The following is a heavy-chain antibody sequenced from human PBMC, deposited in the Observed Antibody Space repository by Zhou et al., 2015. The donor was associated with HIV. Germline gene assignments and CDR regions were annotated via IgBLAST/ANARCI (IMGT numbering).Heavy chain of an antibody. D-gene: IGHD3-16*02. CDR1: GDSFSKYG. CDR2: INGFNGHT. CDR3: ARGSVITFGGVIVHFDY. Sequence: QVQLVQSGAEVKSPGASVKVSCTAYGDSFSKYGISWVRQAPGQGLEWLGWINGFNGHTSYAQKVQERITVTTDSSTTTAYMELRGLTSDDTAVYYCARGSVITFGGVIVHFDYWGQGTLVTVSS. J-gene: IGHJ4*02. V-gene: IGHV1-18*01.